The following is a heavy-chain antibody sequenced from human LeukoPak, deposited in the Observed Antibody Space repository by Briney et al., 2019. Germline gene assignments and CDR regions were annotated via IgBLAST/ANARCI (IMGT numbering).Heavy chain of an antibody. V-gene: IGHV3-23*01. J-gene: IGHJ4*02. CDR1: GFTFSSYA. CDR3: ARDRRALTRWLQFDPSNG. D-gene: IGHD5-24*01. CDR2: ISGSGGST. Sequence: PGGSLRLSCAASGFTFSSYAMSWVRQAPGKGLEWVSAISGSGGSTYYADSVKGRFTISRDNAKNSLYLQMNSLRAEDTAVYYCARDRRALTRWLQFDPSNGGGQGTLVTVSS.